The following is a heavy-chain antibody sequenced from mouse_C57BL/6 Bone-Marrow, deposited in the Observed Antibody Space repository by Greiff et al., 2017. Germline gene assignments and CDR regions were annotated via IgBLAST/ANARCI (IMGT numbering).Heavy chain of an antibody. CDR3: TRVTAGY. CDR1: GYTFTDYE. Sequence: QVHVKQSGAELVRPGASVTLSCKASGYTFTDYEMHWVKQTPVHGLEWIGAIDPETGGTAYNQKFKGKAILTADKSSSTAYMELRSLTSEDSAVYYCTRVTAGYWGQGTTLTVSS. CDR2: IDPETGGT. D-gene: IGHD2-12*01. V-gene: IGHV1-15*01. J-gene: IGHJ2*01.